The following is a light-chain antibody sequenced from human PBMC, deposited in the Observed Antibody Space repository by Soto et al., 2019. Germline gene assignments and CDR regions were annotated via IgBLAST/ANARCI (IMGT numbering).Light chain of an antibody. CDR3: CSYAGSYTWV. CDR2: DVN. Sequence: QSALTQPRSVSGSPGQSVTISCTGTSSDVGNYNYVSWYQQHPGKAPKVMIYDVNKWPSGVPDRFSGSKSGNTASLTISGLQAEDDADDYCCSYAGSYTWVFGGGTKLTVL. J-gene: IGLJ3*02. CDR1: SSDVGNYNY. V-gene: IGLV2-11*01.